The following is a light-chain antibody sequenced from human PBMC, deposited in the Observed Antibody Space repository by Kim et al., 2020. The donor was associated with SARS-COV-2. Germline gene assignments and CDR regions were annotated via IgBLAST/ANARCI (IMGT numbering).Light chain of an antibody. CDR1: KLGEKY. CDR2: QDS. CDR3: QAWDSSTVV. J-gene: IGLJ1*01. Sequence: VYPGQTASITCSGDKLGEKYACWYQQKPGQSPVLVIYQDSKRPSGIPERFSGSNSGNTATLTISGTQAMDEADYYCQAWDSSTVVFGTGTKVTVL. V-gene: IGLV3-1*01.